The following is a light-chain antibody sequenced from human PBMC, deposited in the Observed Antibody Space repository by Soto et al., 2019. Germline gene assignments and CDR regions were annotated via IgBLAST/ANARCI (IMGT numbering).Light chain of an antibody. V-gene: IGKV3-11*01. CDR1: QSVWTY. Sequence: EIVLTQSPPTLSLYPGERATLSCRASQSVWTYLAWYQQKRGQAPRLLMYDASNRASGVPARFSGSGSGTDFTLTISSLEPEDFAFYYCQQRYNWPPITFGQGTRLEI. CDR2: DAS. CDR3: QQRYNWPPIT. J-gene: IGKJ5*01.